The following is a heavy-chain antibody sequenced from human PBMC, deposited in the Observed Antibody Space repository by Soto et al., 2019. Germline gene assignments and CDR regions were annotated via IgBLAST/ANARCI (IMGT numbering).Heavy chain of an antibody. CDR2: IYYSGTT. Sequence: SETLSLTCAVSGYSISSSNWWGWIRQPPGKGLEWIGYIYYSGTTYYNPSLKSRVTMSVDTSKNRFSLKLTPVTAVDTAVYYCARREIQGPIDYWGQGTLVTVSS. J-gene: IGHJ4*02. CDR3: ARREIQGPIDY. CDR1: GYSISSSNW. D-gene: IGHD1-26*01. V-gene: IGHV4-28*01.